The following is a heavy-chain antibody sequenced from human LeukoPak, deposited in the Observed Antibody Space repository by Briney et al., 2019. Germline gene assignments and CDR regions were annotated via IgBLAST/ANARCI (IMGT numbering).Heavy chain of an antibody. Sequence: SVKVSCKASGDTFSSYAISWVRQAPGQGLEWMGGIIPIFGTANYAQKFQGRVTITADKSTSTAYMELSSLRSEDTAVYYCARDLAAAGSLNWFDPWGQGTLVTVSS. CDR2: IIPIFGTA. D-gene: IGHD6-13*01. V-gene: IGHV1-69*06. CDR3: ARDLAAAGSLNWFDP. CDR1: GDTFSSYA. J-gene: IGHJ5*02.